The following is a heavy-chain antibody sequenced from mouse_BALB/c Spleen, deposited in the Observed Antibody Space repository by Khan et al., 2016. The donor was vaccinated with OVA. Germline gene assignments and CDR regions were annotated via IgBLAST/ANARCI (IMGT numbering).Heavy chain of an antibody. D-gene: IGHD1-1*01. CDR2: IRYSGNT. V-gene: IGHV3-2*02. Sequence: EVKLLESGPGLVKPSQSLSLICTVTGYSITSDYAWNWLRQFPGNKLEWMGFIRYSGNTNYNPSLKSRISITRDTSKNQFFLHLNSVTTEDTATYYCARVYGGDFDYWGQGTTLTVSS. CDR1: GYSITSDYA. J-gene: IGHJ2*01. CDR3: ARVYGGDFDY.